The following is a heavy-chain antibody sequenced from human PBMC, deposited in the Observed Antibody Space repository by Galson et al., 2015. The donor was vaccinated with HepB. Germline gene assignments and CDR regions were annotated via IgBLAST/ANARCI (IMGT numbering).Heavy chain of an antibody. V-gene: IGHV3-23*01. CDR3: AKDGIMVASNPYHFHY. D-gene: IGHD2-15*01. Sequence: SLRLSCAASGFSFTRYAMTWVRQAPGKGLEWVSSITSSGGNSYYPDSVKGRFTVSRDNSKNTLLLQLNSLRAEDTAMYFCAKDGIMVASNPYHFHYWGQGTLVTVSS. CDR2: ITSSGGNS. J-gene: IGHJ4*02. CDR1: GFSFTRYA.